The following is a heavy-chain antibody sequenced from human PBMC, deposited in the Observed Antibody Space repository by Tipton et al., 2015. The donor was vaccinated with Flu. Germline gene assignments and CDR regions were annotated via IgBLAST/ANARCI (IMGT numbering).Heavy chain of an antibody. CDR2: IWYDGSNE. CDR1: GFDFSVYG. Sequence: LSLTCKTSGFDFSVYGMHWVRQAPGKGLEWVAVIWYDGSNEHYADSVKGRFIISRDNSKKTLYLQMNNLRVEDTAIYYCARDEGVVNYYFGMDVWGQGTTVTVSS. J-gene: IGHJ6*02. CDR3: ARDEGVVNYYFGMDV. V-gene: IGHV3-33*01.